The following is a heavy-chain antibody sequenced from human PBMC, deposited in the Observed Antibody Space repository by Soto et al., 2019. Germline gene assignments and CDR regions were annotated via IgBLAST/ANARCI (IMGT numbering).Heavy chain of an antibody. V-gene: IGHV4-34*01. CDR3: ARRNYFYALDV. Sequence: SETLSLTCAVSGGSFSVYYWGWVRQPPGKGLEWVGEINYSGSTNYNPSLKRRVTISVDTSKNQVSLKVTSVTAADTAMYYCARRNYFYALDVWGQGTTVTVSS. J-gene: IGHJ6*02. CDR1: GGSFSVYY. CDR2: INYSGST.